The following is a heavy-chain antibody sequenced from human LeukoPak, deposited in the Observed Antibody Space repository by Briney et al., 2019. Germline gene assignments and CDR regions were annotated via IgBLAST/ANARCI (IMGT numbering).Heavy chain of an antibody. CDR2: VSESGSNR. J-gene: IGHJ4*02. V-gene: IGHV3-23*01. CDR3: ANRHDSSGYFFNY. D-gene: IGHD3-22*01. CDR1: GLTFTRYV. Sequence: GGSLRLSCVVSGLTFTRYVMSWVRQAPGKGLEWVSSVSESGSNRYYADSVKGRFSISRDNSKNMLYLQMGSLRTEDTATYYCANRHDSSGYFFNYWGQGTLVTVSS.